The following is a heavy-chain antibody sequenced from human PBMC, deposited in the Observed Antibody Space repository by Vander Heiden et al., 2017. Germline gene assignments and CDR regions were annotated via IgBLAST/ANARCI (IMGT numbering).Heavy chain of an antibody. CDR3: TTQPNYQLLHDF. CDR1: GFTFSKAW. J-gene: IGHJ4*02. V-gene: IGHV3-15*01. D-gene: IGHD2-2*01. Sequence: EVQLVESGGGLVKPGGSLRLSCAASGFTFSKAWMHWVSQAPGKALEWVGHIKSKIDGGTTDYGAPVKGRFTISRDDSKNTLYLQMSSLKTEDTAVYYCTTQPNYQLLHDFWGQGTLVTVSS. CDR2: IKSKIDGGTT.